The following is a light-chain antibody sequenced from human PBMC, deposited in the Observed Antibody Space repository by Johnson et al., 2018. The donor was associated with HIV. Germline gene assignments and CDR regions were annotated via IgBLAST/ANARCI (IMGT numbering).Light chain of an antibody. CDR2: DNN. V-gene: IGLV1-51*01. CDR3: GTWDSSLSAARV. J-gene: IGLJ1*01. CDR1: SSNIGNNY. Sequence: QAVLTQPPSVSAAPGQKVTISCSGSSSNIGNNYVSWYQQLPGTATKLLIYDNNKRPSGIPDRFSGSKSGTSATLGITGLQTGDEADYYCGTWDSSLSAARVFGTGTKVTVL.